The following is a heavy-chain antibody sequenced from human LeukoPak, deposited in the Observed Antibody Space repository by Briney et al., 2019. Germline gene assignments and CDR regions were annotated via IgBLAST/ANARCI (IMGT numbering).Heavy chain of an antibody. CDR1: GYTFTSYG. D-gene: IGHD3-9*01. CDR3: ARSPDWLYYYYMDV. Sequence: GASVKVSCKASGYTFTSYGISWVRQAPGQGLEWMGWISAYNGNTNYAQKLQGRVTMTTDTSTSTAYMELRSLRSDDTAVYYCARSPDWLYYYYMDVWGKGTTVTISS. V-gene: IGHV1-18*01. CDR2: ISAYNGNT. J-gene: IGHJ6*03.